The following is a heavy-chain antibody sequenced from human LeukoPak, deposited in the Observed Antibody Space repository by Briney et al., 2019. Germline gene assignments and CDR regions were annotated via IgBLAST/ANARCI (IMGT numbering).Heavy chain of an antibody. CDR3: ARYYWYFDL. CDR2: INYSGST. Sequence: PSETLSLTCTVSGGSISSSSYYWGWIRQPPGKGLEWIGSINYSGSTYYNPSLKSRVTISVDTSKNQFSLKLSSVTAADTAVYYCARYYWYFDLWGRGTLVTVSS. J-gene: IGHJ2*01. CDR1: GGSISSSSYY. V-gene: IGHV4-39*07.